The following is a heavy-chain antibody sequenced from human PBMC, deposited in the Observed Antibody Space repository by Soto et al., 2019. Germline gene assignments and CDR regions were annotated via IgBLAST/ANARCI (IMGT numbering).Heavy chain of an antibody. V-gene: IGHV3-21*01. CDR3: ARPTTRYIVAFDY. CDR1: RCPLKSCD. CDR2: ISSSSSYI. D-gene: IGHD3-22*01. J-gene: IGHJ4*02. Sequence: GGSMRLSCAASRCPLKSCDMICVRQAPGKGLEWVSSISSSSSYIYYADSVKGRFTISRDNAKNSLYLQMNSLRADNTAVYYCARPTTRYIVAFDYWGQGTLVTVSS.